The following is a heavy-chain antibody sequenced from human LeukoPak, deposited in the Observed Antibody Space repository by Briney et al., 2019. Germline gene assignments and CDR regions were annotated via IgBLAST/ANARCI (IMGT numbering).Heavy chain of an antibody. V-gene: IGHV4-39*01. CDR3: ARLDSIHLIAY. D-gene: IGHD3-9*01. Sequence: SETLSLTCTVSGGSISSSSYYWGWLRQPPGKGLEWIGTIYYSGSTYYNPSLKSRVTISVDTSKNQFSLKLSSVTAADTAVYYCARLDSIHLIAYWGQGTLVTVSS. CDR2: IYYSGST. J-gene: IGHJ4*02. CDR1: GGSISSSSYY.